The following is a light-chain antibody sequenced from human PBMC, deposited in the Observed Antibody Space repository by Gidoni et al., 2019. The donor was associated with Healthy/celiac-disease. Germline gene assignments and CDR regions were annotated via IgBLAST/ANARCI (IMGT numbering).Light chain of an antibody. CDR3: QQYNNLPPYT. CDR1: QSVSSN. J-gene: IGKJ2*01. CDR2: GAS. Sequence: EIVMTQSPATLSVSPGERATTSRRASQSVSSNLAWYQQKTGHAPRLLIYGASTRATGIPARFSGSGSGTEFTLTISSLQSEDFAVYYCQQYNNLPPYTFXQXTKLXIK. V-gene: IGKV3-15*01.